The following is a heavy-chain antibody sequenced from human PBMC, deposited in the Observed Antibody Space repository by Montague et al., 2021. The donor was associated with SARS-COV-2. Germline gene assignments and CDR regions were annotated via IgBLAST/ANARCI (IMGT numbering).Heavy chain of an antibody. CDR2: INHRGNT. CDR1: GGSFSTYY. D-gene: IGHD3-3*01. Sequence: SETLSLTCAVYGGSFSTYYWSWIRQSPGEGREWIGNINHRGNTNYNTSLKSRVSISVDTSSSQFSLYLPSVTAADAAVYYCARDQTVLEWIWYGMDVWGPGTTVTVSS. V-gene: IGHV4-34*01. CDR3: ARDQTVLEWIWYGMDV. J-gene: IGHJ6*02.